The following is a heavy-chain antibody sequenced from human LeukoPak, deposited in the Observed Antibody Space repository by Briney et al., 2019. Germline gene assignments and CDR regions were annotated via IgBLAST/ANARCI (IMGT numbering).Heavy chain of an antibody. CDR1: GFTFSTYS. CDR3: VRDQFFSFDY. Sequence: PGGSLRLSCAASGFTFSTYSMNWVRQAPGKGLEWVSYISGTSSPIYYADSVKGRFTISRDNAKNSLYLQMNSLRDEDTAVYYCVRDQFFSFDYWGQGTLVTVSS. CDR2: ISGTSSPI. V-gene: IGHV3-48*02. D-gene: IGHD3-3*01. J-gene: IGHJ4*02.